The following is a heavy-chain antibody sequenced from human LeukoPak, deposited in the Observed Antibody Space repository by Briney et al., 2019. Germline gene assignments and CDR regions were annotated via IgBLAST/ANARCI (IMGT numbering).Heavy chain of an antibody. CDR3: GFDYRSY. CDR1: GLTFSSYA. Sequence: PGGSLRLSCAASGLTFSSYAMHWVRQAPGKGLEWVAVISYDGSNKYYADSVEGRFTIPRDNAKNSLYLQMNSLRAEDTAVYYCGFDYRSYWGQGTLVTVSS. J-gene: IGHJ4*02. CDR2: ISYDGSNK. D-gene: IGHD4-11*01. V-gene: IGHV3-30-3*01.